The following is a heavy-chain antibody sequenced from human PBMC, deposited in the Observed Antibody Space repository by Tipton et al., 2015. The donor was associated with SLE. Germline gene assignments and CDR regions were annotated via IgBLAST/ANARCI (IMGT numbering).Heavy chain of an antibody. J-gene: IGHJ6*03. CDR2: ISHTGST. CDR1: GGSFNHYY. Sequence: TLSLTCAVYGGSFNHYYWNWIRQSPGKGLEWVGDISHTGSTTYNPSLKSRVTISLDTFKNQFSLKLKSVTAADTAVYYCATSINWGYYFYMDVWGKGTTVTVSS. CDR3: ATSINWGYYFYMDV. D-gene: IGHD7-27*01. V-gene: IGHV4-34*01.